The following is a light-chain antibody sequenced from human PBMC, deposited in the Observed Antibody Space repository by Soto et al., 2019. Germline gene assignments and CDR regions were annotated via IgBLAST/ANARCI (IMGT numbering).Light chain of an antibody. CDR1: QTISTY. CDR2: DAS. CDR3: QQSYNTPLT. J-gene: IGKJ1*01. V-gene: IGKV1-39*01. Sequence: IEVTQSPSSLAASVGDRVTITCRASQTISTYVNWYRQKSRAAPELLIYDASTLQSGVPSRFRGGGSGTDFTLTISSLQLDDFATYYCQQSYNTPLTFGQGTKVEIK.